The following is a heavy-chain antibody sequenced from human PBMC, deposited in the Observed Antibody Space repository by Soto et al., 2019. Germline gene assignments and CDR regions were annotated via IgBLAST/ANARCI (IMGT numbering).Heavy chain of an antibody. CDR2: IYYSGRT. Sequence: SETLSLTCIVSGESISSSSYYWGWIRQPPGKGLEWIGSIYYSGRTYYNPSFKSRVTISIDTXXXXXXXXXXXVTATDTAVYYCARQRTTVVTQAYFDHWGQGALVTVSS. V-gene: IGHV4-39*01. CDR1: GESISSSSYY. D-gene: IGHD2-21*02. J-gene: IGHJ4*02. CDR3: ARQRTTVVTQAYFDH.